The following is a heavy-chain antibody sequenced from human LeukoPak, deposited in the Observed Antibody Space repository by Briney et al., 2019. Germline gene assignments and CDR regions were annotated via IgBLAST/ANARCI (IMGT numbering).Heavy chain of an antibody. V-gene: IGHV3-30-3*01. D-gene: IGHD5-18*01. CDR3: AKDHSKIQPFDY. Sequence: GGSLRLSCAASGFTFSNFSMHWVRQAPGKGLEWVALISYDGTNKYYADSVKGRFTISRDNSKNTLYLQMNSLRAEDTAVYYCAKDHSKIQPFDYWGQGTLVTVSS. CDR2: ISYDGTNK. CDR1: GFTFSNFS. J-gene: IGHJ4*02.